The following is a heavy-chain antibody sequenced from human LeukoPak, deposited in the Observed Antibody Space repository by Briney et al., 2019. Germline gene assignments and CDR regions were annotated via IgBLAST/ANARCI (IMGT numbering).Heavy chain of an antibody. V-gene: IGHV3-23*01. J-gene: IGHJ4*02. CDR3: AKIPPGPTC. CDR1: GFTFSSYV. Sequence: PGGSLRLSCAASGFTFSSYVMSWVRQAPGKGLEWVSSISDSGGNTYYADSVKGRFTISRDNPKNTLYLQMNSLRAEDTAVYFCAKIPPGPTCWGQGTLVTVSS. CDR2: ISDSGGNT.